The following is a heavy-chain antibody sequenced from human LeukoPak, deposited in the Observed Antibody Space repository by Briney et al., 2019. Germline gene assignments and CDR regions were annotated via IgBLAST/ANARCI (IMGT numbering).Heavy chain of an antibody. CDR2: IWYDGSNK. Sequence: GRSLRLSCAASGFTFSSYGMHWVRQAPGKGLEWVAVIWYDGSNKYYADPVKGRFTISSDNSKNTLYLQMNNLRAEDTAVYYWARDGYGGYSFFDYWGQGTLVTVSS. CDR3: ARDGYGGYSFFDY. D-gene: IGHD5-12*01. J-gene: IGHJ4*02. V-gene: IGHV3-33*01. CDR1: GFTFSSYG.